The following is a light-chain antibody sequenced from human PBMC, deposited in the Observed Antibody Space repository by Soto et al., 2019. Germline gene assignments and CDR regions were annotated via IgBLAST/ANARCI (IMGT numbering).Light chain of an antibody. V-gene: IGLV2-14*01. CDR1: SSDVGGYNY. CDR2: DVS. Sequence: VLTQPASVTGSPRQSITISCTGTSSDVGGYNYVSWYQQHPGKAPKLMIYDVSNRPSGVSIRFSGSKSGNTASLTISGLQAEDEADYYCSSYPSSSTPLVFGTGTKVTVL. J-gene: IGLJ1*01. CDR3: SSYPSSSTPLV.